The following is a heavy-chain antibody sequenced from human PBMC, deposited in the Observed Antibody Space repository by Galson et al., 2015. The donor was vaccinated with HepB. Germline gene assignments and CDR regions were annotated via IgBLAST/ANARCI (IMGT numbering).Heavy chain of an antibody. CDR1: GFTFSSYA. J-gene: IGHJ4*02. CDR3: ARDLRYYDSSGAKIDY. Sequence: SLRLSCAASGFTFSSYAVHWVRQAPGKGLEWVALISYDGSNKYYADSVKGRFTISRDNSKNTLYLQMNSLRAEDTAVYYCARDLRYYDSSGAKIDYWGQGTLVTVSS. CDR2: ISYDGSNK. D-gene: IGHD3-22*01. V-gene: IGHV3-30-3*01.